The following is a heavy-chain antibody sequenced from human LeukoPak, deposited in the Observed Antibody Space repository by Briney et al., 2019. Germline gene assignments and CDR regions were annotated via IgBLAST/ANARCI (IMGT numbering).Heavy chain of an antibody. J-gene: IGHJ4*02. V-gene: IGHV4-59*12. D-gene: IGHD6-6*01. CDR1: GASFSTYY. CDR2: MYYSGST. CDR3: ARDGRGSTSLDN. Sequence: SETLSLTCTVSGASFSTYYWSWIRPPPGKGREWIGYMYYSGSTNYNPSLKSRVTISVDTSKNQFSLKLSSVTAADTAVYYCARDGRGSTSLDNWGQGILVTVSS.